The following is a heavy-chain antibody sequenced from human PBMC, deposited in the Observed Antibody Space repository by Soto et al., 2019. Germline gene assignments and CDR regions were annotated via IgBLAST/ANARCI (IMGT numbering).Heavy chain of an antibody. J-gene: IGHJ6*02. Sequence: EVQLVESGGGLVQPGGSLRLSCAASGFTSSSYWMSWVRQAPGKGLEWVANIKQDGSEKYYVDSVKGRFTISRDNAKNSLYLQMNSLRAEDTAVYYCARDSSSWADYYYGMDVWGQGTTVTVSS. D-gene: IGHD6-13*01. CDR2: IKQDGSEK. V-gene: IGHV3-7*01. CDR1: GFTSSSYW. CDR3: ARDSSSWADYYYGMDV.